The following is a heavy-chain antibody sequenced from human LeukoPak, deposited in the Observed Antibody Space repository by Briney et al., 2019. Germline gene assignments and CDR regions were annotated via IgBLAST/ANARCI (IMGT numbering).Heavy chain of an antibody. CDR1: GGSISSSNYY. J-gene: IGHJ6*03. CDR2: IYYSGNT. Sequence: SETLSLTCSVSGGSISSSNYYWGYIRQPPGKGLEWIGSIYYSGNTYYNPSLKSRVTISADTSQNQFSLKLSSVTAADTAVYYCARHSGYYNHYMDVWGKGTTVTVSS. CDR3: ARHSGYYNHYMDV. V-gene: IGHV4-39*01.